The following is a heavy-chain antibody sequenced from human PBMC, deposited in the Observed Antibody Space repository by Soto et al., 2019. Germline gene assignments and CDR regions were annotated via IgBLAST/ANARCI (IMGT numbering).Heavy chain of an antibody. CDR2: ISAYNGNT. Sequence: GASLKVSCKASGYTFTSYGISWVRQAPGQGLEWMGWISAYNGNTNYAQKLQGRVTMTTDTSTSTAYMELRSLRSDDTAVYYCAKTTIFGLELIFGWFDPWGQGTLVTVSS. CDR1: GYTFTSYG. V-gene: IGHV1-18*01. D-gene: IGHD3-3*01. CDR3: AKTTIFGLELIFGWFDP. J-gene: IGHJ5*02.